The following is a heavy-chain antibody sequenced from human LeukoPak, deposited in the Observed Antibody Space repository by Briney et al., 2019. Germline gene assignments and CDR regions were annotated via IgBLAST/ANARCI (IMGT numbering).Heavy chain of an antibody. J-gene: IGHJ6*02. D-gene: IGHD4-17*01. CDR1: GFTFSSYA. CDR2: ISYDGSNK. Sequence: GGSLRLSCAASGFTFSSYAMHWVRQAPGKGLEWVAVISYDGSNKYYADSVKGRFTISRDNSKNTLYLQMNSLRAEDTAVYYCAREDHGDSRIPYYGMDVWGQGTTVTVSS. CDR3: AREDHGDSRIPYYGMDV. V-gene: IGHV3-30-3*01.